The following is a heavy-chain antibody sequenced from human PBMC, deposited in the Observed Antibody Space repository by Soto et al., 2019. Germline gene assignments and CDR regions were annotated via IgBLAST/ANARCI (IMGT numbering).Heavy chain of an antibody. CDR1: GYTFTGYY. CDR2: INPNSGGT. J-gene: IGHJ3*02. V-gene: IGHV1-2*02. Sequence: VASVKVSCKASGYTFTGYYMHWVRQAPGQGLEWMGWINPNSGGTNYAQKFQGRVTMTRDTSISTAYMELSRLRSDDTAVYYCARDFRRFYYDSSGYYGDAFDIWGQGTMVTVSS. CDR3: ARDFRRFYYDSSGYYGDAFDI. D-gene: IGHD3-22*01.